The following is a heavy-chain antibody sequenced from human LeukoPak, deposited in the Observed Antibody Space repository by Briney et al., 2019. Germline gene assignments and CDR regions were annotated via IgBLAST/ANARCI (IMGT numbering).Heavy chain of an antibody. Sequence: ASVKVSCKASGYTFTSFYMHWVRQAPGQGLEWMGIINPSGGITTYAQKFQGRVTMTRGTSTSTVYMELRSLRSDDTAVYYCARSGSRLEWFGETMGYCDNWGQGTLVTVSS. D-gene: IGHD3-10*01. J-gene: IGHJ4*02. CDR1: GYTFTSFY. V-gene: IGHV1-46*01. CDR3: ARSGSRLEWFGETMGYCDN. CDR2: INPSGGIT.